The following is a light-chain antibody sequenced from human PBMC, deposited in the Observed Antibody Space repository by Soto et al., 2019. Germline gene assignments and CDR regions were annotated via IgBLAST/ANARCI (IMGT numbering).Light chain of an antibody. J-gene: IGKJ4*01. Sequence: ELVLPHSPATLSLSPGERATLSLSSSQSVSRGYLAWYQQKPGQAPRLLIYGASSRATGIPARFSVSGSGTEFTLTISSLKSEDFAVYYCQQRSNWRILTFGGGTKVDIK. CDR3: QQRSNWRILT. V-gene: IGKV3D-20*02. CDR2: GAS. CDR1: QSVSRGY.